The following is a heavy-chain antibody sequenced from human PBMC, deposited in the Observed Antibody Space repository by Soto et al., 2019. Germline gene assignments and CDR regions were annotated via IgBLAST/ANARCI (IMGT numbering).Heavy chain of an antibody. J-gene: IGHJ6*04. D-gene: IGHD6-19*01. CDR2: TSSGGTSI. CDR3: TREPKAIAVDLPFCYGVYL. V-gene: IGHV3-11*04. CDR1: GFTFSSYD. Sequence: QVQLVESGGGLAKPGGSLRLSCVGSGFTFSSYDLDWIRQAPGKGLEWVSSTSSGGTSIYYVDSVKGRFTLSRDNAKNSRYRQMDRRTDEDTAVQYCTREPKAIAVDLPFCYGVYLWGRGTTATVPS.